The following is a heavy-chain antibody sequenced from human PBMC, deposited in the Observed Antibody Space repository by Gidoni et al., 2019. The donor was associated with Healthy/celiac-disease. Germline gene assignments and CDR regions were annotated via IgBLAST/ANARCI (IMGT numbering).Heavy chain of an antibody. D-gene: IGHD3-10*01. CDR3: ARAGGDTVGNGHWFDP. J-gene: IGHJ5*02. CDR2: LYSSRST. V-gene: IGHV4-59*01. CDR1: DGSISTYN. Sequence: QVQLQESGPGLVKPSETMSLTCTVPDGSISTYNWTWIRQPPGRGLEWIGYLYSSRSTHSNPSLKSRVTISVDTSKIQFSLKLSSVTAADTAVYYCARAGGDTVGNGHWFDPWGQGTLVTVSS.